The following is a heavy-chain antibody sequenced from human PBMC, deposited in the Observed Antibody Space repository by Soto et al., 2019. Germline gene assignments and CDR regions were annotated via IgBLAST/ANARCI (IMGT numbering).Heavy chain of an antibody. CDR1: GYSFSSYW. CDR2: IYPDDSDT. J-gene: IGHJ4*02. V-gene: IGHV5-51*01. D-gene: IGHD3-22*01. Sequence: GESLKISCKGSGYSFSSYWIGWVRQMPGKGLEWMGIIYPDDSDTRYIPSFQGQATISVDKSVTTAYLQWSSLKASDTAMYYCARLHNFDNSGSSEGLDYWGQGTQVTVSS. CDR3: ARLHNFDNSGSSEGLDY.